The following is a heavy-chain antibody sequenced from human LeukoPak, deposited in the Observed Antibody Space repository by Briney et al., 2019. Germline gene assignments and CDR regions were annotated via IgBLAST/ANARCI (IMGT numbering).Heavy chain of an antibody. V-gene: IGHV1-18*01. CDR1: GYTFIRYG. Sequence: GASVKVSCKASGYTFIRYGITWVRQAPGQGLEWMAWISPYNGNTKYAQKFQGRVTMTTDTSTNTAYMELRSLTSDDTAVYYCAREESIGSYQFLHDYWGQGTLVTVSS. CDR3: AREESIGSYQFLHDY. D-gene: IGHD1-26*01. J-gene: IGHJ4*02. CDR2: ISPYNGNT.